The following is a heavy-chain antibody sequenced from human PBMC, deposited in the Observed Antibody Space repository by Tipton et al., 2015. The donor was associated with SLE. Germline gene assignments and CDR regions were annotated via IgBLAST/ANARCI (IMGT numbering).Heavy chain of an antibody. D-gene: IGHD3-3*01. CDR3: AGEPLRSGYWDI. J-gene: IGHJ3*02. CDR1: GGSISSSSYY. Sequence: TLFLTCTVSGGSISSSSYYWGWICQPPGKGLEWIGSIYYSGSTYYNPSLKSRLTLSVDTSNNQFSLKLTSVTAADTAVYYCAGEPLRSGYWDIWGQGTVVTVSS. V-gene: IGHV4-39*07. CDR2: IYYSGST.